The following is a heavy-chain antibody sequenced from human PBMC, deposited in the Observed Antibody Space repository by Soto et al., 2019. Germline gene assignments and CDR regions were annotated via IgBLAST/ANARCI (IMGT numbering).Heavy chain of an antibody. CDR1: GDLFNNYA. D-gene: IGHD6-13*01. Sequence: QVQLVQSGAEVKEPGSSVKVSCKATGDLFNNYAFNWVRQAPGQGREWMGRISPLFRTTNYAQKFQGRVTIGAYELTTSVYLEVSNLESEDTAMYYYAASTSVAAAGYFKFWGQGTLVTVSP. V-gene: IGHV1-69*01. J-gene: IGHJ4*02. CDR2: ISPLFRTT. CDR3: AASTSVAAAGYFKF.